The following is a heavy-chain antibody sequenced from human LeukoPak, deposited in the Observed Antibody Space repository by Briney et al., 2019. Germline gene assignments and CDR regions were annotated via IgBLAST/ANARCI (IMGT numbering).Heavy chain of an antibody. V-gene: IGHV3-23*01. CDR3: AQQVGYCSSGSCYFTY. CDR1: GFTFSTYT. D-gene: IGHD2-15*01. Sequence: GGSLRLSCAASGFTFSTYTMYWVRHPPGKRLEWVSIIGSSGGGIHYADSVKGRFTISRDNSKNALYLQMNSLRVEDTAVYYCAQQVGYCSSGSCYFTYWGQGTLVTVSS. J-gene: IGHJ1*01. CDR2: IGSSGGGI.